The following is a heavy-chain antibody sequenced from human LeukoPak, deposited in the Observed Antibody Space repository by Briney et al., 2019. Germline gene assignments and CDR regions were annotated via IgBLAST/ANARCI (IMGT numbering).Heavy chain of an antibody. D-gene: IGHD3-10*01. CDR1: GGSMSNNY. V-gene: IGHV4-59*08. CDR3: ARYSSGTYLDF. J-gene: IGHJ4*02. Sequence: SETLSLTCTVSGGSMSNNYWGWLRQPPGKGVEWIGSVYNGGGSIYNPSLKSRVTISIDTSKNQFSLNLNSVAAADTAVYYCARYSSGTYLDFWGQGTLVTVSS. CDR2: VYNGGGS.